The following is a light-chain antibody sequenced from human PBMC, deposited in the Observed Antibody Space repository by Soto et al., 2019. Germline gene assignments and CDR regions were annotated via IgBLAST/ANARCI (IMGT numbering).Light chain of an antibody. CDR1: SSDVGSYNL. Sequence: QSALTQPASVSGSPGRSITISCTGTSSDVGSYNLVSWYQQHPGKAPKLMIYEGSKRPSGVSNRFSGSKSGNTASLTISGLQAEDEADYYCCSYAGSSTLDVVFGGGTKVTVL. CDR3: CSYAGSSTLDVV. CDR2: EGS. V-gene: IGLV2-23*01. J-gene: IGLJ2*01.